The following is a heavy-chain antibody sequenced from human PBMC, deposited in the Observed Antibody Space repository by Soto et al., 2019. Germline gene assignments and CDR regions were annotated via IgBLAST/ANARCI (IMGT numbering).Heavy chain of an antibody. D-gene: IGHD5-12*01. CDR1: GGSISSYY. V-gene: IGHV4-59*01. J-gene: IGHJ6*04. CDR3: AIVGDGYNAPPVDYYCGMDV. Sequence: SETLSLTCTVSGGSISSYYWSWIRQPPGKGLEWIGYIYYSGSTSYNPSLKSRVTISVDTSKNQFSLKLSSVTAADTAVYYCAIVGDGYNAPPVDYYCGMDVWVEGTTVTVPS. CDR2: IYYSGST.